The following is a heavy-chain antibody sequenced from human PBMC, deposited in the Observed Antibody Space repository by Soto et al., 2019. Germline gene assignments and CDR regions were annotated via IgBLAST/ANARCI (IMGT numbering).Heavy chain of an antibody. D-gene: IGHD3-22*01. J-gene: IGHJ4*02. CDR2: ISGSGGST. CDR1: GFTFSSYA. Sequence: EVQLLESGGGLVQPGGSLRLSCAASGFTFSSYAMSWVRQAPGKGLEWVSAISGSGGSTYYADSVKGRFTISRDNSKNTLYLQMNSLRAKDTAVYYCAKHAPRRITMIVVVTLLDYWGQGTLVTVSS. V-gene: IGHV3-23*01. CDR3: AKHAPRRITMIVVVTLLDY.